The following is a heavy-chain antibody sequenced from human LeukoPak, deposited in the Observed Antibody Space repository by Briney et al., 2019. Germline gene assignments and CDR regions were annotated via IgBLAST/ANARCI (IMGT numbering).Heavy chain of an antibody. J-gene: IGHJ4*02. D-gene: IGHD3-3*01. CDR3: ARDSTPLRFLEWSSYYFDY. V-gene: IGHV3-7*01. Sequence: PGGSLRLSCAASGFTFSSYWMSSVRQAPGKGLERVANIKQDGSEKYYVDSVKGRFTISRDNAKNSLYLQMNSLRAEDTAVYYCARDSTPLRFLEWSSYYFDYWGQGTLVSVSS. CDR1: GFTFSSYW. CDR2: IKQDGSEK.